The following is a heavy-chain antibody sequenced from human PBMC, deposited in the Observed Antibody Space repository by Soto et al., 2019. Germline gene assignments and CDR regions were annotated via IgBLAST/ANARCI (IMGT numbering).Heavy chain of an antibody. Sequence: GGSLRLSCAASGFTFSDHYMDWVRQAPGKGLEWVGRTRNKANSYTTEYAASVKGRFTISRDDSKNSLYLQMNSLKTEDTAVYYCARVPFWDCSSTSCYFHDYYYMDVWGKGTTVTVSS. J-gene: IGHJ6*03. V-gene: IGHV3-72*01. D-gene: IGHD2-2*01. CDR1: GFTFSDHY. CDR3: ARVPFWDCSSTSCYFHDYYYMDV. CDR2: TRNKANSYTT.